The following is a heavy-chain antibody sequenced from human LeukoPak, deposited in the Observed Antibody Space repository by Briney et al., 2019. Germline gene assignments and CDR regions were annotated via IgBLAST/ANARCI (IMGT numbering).Heavy chain of an antibody. V-gene: IGHV4-31*03. D-gene: IGHD3-22*01. J-gene: IGHJ4*02. CDR1: GGSISSSYYY. CDR3: AREGYYYDSSGPIDY. CDR2: ISHSGNT. Sequence: PSETLSLTCTVSGGSISSSYYYWGWIRQRPGKGLEWMGYISHSGNTYYNPSLKSRLNISADTSRNQFSLKLRSVTAADTALYFCAREGYYYDSSGPIDYWGQGTRVTVSS.